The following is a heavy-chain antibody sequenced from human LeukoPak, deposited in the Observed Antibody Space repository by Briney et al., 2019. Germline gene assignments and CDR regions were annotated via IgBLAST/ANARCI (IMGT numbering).Heavy chain of an antibody. CDR3: AREIFNGFDI. V-gene: IGHV3-30-3*01. CDR2: ISYDGSNK. Sequence: PGRSLRLSCAASGFXFRSYGIHWVRQAPGKGLEWVAVISYDGSNKDYADSVKGRFTISRDNSKNTLYPQMNSLRAEDTAVYYCAREIFNGFDIWGQGTMVTVSS. CDR1: GFXFRSYG. J-gene: IGHJ3*02.